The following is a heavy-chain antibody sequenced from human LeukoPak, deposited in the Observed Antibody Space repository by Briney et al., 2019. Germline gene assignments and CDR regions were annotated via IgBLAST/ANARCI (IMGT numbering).Heavy chain of an antibody. D-gene: IGHD3-3*01. V-gene: IGHV3-21*01. CDR1: GFTFSSYS. CDR2: ISSSSSYI. J-gene: IGHJ3*02. Sequence: KPGGSLRLSCAASGFTFSSYSMNWVRQAPGKGLEWASSISSSSSYIYYADSVKGRFTISRDNAKNSLYLQMNSLRAEDTAVYYCARDYGLRFLEWFGAFDIWGQGTMVTVSS. CDR3: ARDYGLRFLEWFGAFDI.